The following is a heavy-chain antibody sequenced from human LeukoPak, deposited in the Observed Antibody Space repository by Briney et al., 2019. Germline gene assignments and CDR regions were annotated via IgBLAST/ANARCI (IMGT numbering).Heavy chain of an antibody. Sequence: GGSLRLSCAASGFTFNNYVMSWVRQAPGKGLEWVSAITDSSTSTYYADSVKGRFTISRHNSKNTLYLQMNSLRAEDTAVYYCAKDHEELRGLFDYWGQGTLVTVSS. CDR3: AKDHEELRGLFDY. J-gene: IGHJ4*02. CDR1: GFTFNNYV. V-gene: IGHV3-23*01. CDR2: ITDSSTST. D-gene: IGHD1-26*01.